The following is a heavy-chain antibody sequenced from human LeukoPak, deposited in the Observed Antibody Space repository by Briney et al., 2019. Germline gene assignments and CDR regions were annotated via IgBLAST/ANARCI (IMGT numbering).Heavy chain of an antibody. Sequence: PGGSLRLSCAASGFTFSSYAMSWVRQAPGKGLEWVSAISGSGDSTYYADSVKGRFTISRDNSKNTLYLQMNSLRAEDTAVYYCAKICDSSGYYPYFDYWGQGTLVTVSS. CDR2: ISGSGDST. J-gene: IGHJ4*02. D-gene: IGHD3-22*01. CDR3: AKICDSSGYYPYFDY. CDR1: GFTFSSYA. V-gene: IGHV3-23*01.